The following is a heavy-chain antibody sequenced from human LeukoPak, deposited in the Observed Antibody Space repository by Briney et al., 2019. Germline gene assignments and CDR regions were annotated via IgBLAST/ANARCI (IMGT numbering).Heavy chain of an antibody. D-gene: IGHD3-10*01. V-gene: IGHV1-8*03. CDR1: GYTFTSYD. CDR3: AIPPLSGTGSSRPLAGMDV. CDR2: MNPNSGNT. Sequence: GASVKVSCKASGYTFTSYDINWVRQATGQGLEWMGWMNPNSGNTGYAQKFQGRVTITRNTSISTAYMELSSLRSEDTAVYYCAIPPLSGTGSSRPLAGMDVWGQGTTVTVSS. J-gene: IGHJ6*02.